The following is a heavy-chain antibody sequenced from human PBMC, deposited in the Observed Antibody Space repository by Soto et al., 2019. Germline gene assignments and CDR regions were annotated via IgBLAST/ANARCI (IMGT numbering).Heavy chain of an antibody. J-gene: IGHJ6*02. D-gene: IGHD3-10*01. CDR3: ARGLWGSGSYYNYYYYGMDV. Sequence: HPGGSLRLSCAASGFNFEDYAMHWVRQAPGKGLEWVSGIAWNSGIIGYADSVKGRFTISRDNGKNSLYLQMNSLRAEDTAVYYCARGLWGSGSYYNYYYYGMDVWGQGTKVTVSS. CDR1: GFNFEDYA. CDR2: IAWNSGII. V-gene: IGHV3-9*01.